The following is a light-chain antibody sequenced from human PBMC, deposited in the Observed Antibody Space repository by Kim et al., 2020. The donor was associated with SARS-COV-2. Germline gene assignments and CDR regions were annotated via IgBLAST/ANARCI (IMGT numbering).Light chain of an antibody. CDR1: SSNIGAGYH. CDR3: QSYDSSLSGYV. V-gene: IGLV1-40*01. Sequence: RVTISGPGSSSNIGAGYHVHWYQQLPGVTPKLLIYGNSNRPSGVPDRFSGSKSGTSASLAITGLQAEDEADYYCQSYDSSLSGYVFGTGTKVTVL. CDR2: GNS. J-gene: IGLJ1*01.